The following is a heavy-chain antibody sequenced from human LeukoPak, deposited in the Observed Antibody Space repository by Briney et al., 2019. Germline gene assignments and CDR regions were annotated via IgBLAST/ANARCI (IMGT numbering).Heavy chain of an antibody. V-gene: IGHV3-23*01. Sequence: GGSLRLSYVVSGFSLSNYAMSWVRQAPGKGLEWVSYISEKGVNTTYGDYEEGRYTNSRDNSLDTVYLQMNSLRAEDTAVYFCAKRGVVIRGILVIGYHTEAYHYDHWGQGTLVTVTA. CDR3: AKRGVVIRGILVIGYHTEAYHYDH. J-gene: IGHJ4*02. CDR1: GFSLSNYA. D-gene: IGHD3-10*01. CDR2: ISEKGVNT.